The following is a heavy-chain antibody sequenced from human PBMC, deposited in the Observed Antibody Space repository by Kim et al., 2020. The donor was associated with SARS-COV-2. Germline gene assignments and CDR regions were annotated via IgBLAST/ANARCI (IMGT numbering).Heavy chain of an antibody. CDR2: IYYSGST. J-gene: IGHJ4*02. Sequence: SETLSLTCTVSGGSISSYYWSWIRQPPGKGLEWIGYIYYSGSTNYNPSLKSRVTISVDTSKNQFSLKLSSVTAADTAVYYCARSPYYYGSGSYYSFDYWGQGTLVTVSS. V-gene: IGHV4-59*13. CDR1: GGSISSYY. CDR3: ARSPYYYGSGSYYSFDY. D-gene: IGHD3-10*01.